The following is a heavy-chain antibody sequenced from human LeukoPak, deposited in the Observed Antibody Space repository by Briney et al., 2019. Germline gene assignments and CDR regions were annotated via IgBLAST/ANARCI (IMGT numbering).Heavy chain of an antibody. J-gene: IGHJ4*02. CDR2: ISSSSSTI. V-gene: IGHV3-48*01. D-gene: IGHD5-18*01. CDR3: ARDLGYSYGHFDY. CDR1: GFTFSGYS. Sequence: GGSLRLSCAASGFTFSGYSMNWVRQAPGKGLEWVSYISSSSSTIYYADSVKGRFTISRDNAKNSLYLQMNSLRAEDTAVYYCARDLGYSYGHFDYWGQGTLVTVSS.